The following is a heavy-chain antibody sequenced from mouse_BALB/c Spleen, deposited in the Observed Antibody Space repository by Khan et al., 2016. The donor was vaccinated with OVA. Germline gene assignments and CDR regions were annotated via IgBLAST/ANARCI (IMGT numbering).Heavy chain of an antibody. Sequence: QVQLKESGPGLVAPSQSLSITCTVSGFSLSRYNIHWVRQPPGKGLEWLGMIWGGGGTDYNSTLKSRLNISKDNSKSQVFLKMNSLQTDDTAMYXWARAYYRYDGYYAMDYWGQGTSVTVSS. CDR1: GFSLSRYN. CDR2: IWGGGGT. J-gene: IGHJ4*01. CDR3: ARAYYRYDGYYAMDY. D-gene: IGHD2-14*01. V-gene: IGHV2-6-4*01.